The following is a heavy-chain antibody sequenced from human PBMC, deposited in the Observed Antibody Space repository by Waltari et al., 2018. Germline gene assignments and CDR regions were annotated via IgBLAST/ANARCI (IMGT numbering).Heavy chain of an antibody. CDR3: ASGPTGYDWYFDL. V-gene: IGHV3-23*01. J-gene: IGHJ2*01. CDR2: ISGSGGST. CDR1: GFTFSSYA. Sequence: EVQLLESGGGLVQPGGSLRLSCAASGFTFSSYAMSWVRQAPGKGLEWVSAISGSGGSTYYADSVKGRFTISRDNSKNTLYLQMNSLRAEDTAVYYCASGPTGYDWYFDLWGRGTLVTVSS. D-gene: IGHD3-9*01.